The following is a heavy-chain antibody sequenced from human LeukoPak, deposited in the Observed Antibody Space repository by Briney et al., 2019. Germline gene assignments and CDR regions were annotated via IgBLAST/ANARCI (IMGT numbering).Heavy chain of an antibody. CDR2: IRSKAYGGTT. Sequence: GGSLRLSCTASGFTFGDYAVSWFRQAPGKGLEWVGFIRSKAYGGTTEYAASVKGRFTISRDDSKSIAYLQMNSLKTEDTAVYYCTRADGVVVVVAATYWGQGTLVTVSS. J-gene: IGHJ4*02. V-gene: IGHV3-49*03. CDR1: GFTFGDYA. D-gene: IGHD2-15*01. CDR3: TRADGVVVVVAATY.